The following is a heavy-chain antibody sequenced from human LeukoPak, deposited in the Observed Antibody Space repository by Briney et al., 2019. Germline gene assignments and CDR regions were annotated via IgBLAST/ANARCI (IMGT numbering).Heavy chain of an antibody. J-gene: IGHJ4*02. D-gene: IGHD3-22*01. Sequence: SETLSLTCAVYGGSFSGYYWSWIRRPPGKGLEWIGEINHSGSTNYNPSLKSRVTISVDTSKNQFSLKLSSVTAADTAVYYCARGQDYSDSSGYPYYFDYWGQGTLVTVSS. CDR1: GGSFSGYY. CDR2: INHSGST. V-gene: IGHV4-34*01. CDR3: ARGQDYSDSSGYPYYFDY.